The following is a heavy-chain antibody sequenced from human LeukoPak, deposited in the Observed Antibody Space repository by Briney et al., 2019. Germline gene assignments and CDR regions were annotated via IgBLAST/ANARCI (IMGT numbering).Heavy chain of an antibody. CDR2: INWNGGST. V-gene: IGHV3-20*04. Sequence: PGGSLRLSCAASGFTFDDYGMSWVRQAPGKGLEWVSGINWNGGSTGYADSVKGRFTISRDNAKNSLYLQMNSLRAEDTALYYCARAAEGGAYYYGSGSYSYYYYYMDVWGKGTTVTVSS. CDR1: GFTFDDYG. CDR3: ARAAEGGAYYYGSGSYSYYYYYMDV. J-gene: IGHJ6*03. D-gene: IGHD3-10*01.